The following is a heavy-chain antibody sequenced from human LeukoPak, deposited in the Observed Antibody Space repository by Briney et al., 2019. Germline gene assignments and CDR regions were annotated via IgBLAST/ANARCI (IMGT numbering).Heavy chain of an antibody. J-gene: IGHJ4*02. CDR2: FDPEDGET. V-gene: IGHV1-24*01. CDR3: ATWSDSSGWPMFDY. Sequence: GASVKVSCKVSGYTLTELSMHWVRQAPGKGLEWMGGFDPEDGETIYAQNFQGRVTMTEDTSTDTAYMELSSLRSEDTAVYYCATWSDSSGWPMFDYWGQGTLVTVSS. D-gene: IGHD6-19*01. CDR1: GYTLTELS.